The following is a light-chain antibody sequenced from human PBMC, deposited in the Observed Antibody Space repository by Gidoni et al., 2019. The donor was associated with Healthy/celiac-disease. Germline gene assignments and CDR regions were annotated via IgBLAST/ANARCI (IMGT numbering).Light chain of an antibody. CDR1: QSLLHSNGYNY. CDR2: LGS. Sequence: DIVMTQSPLSLPVTPGEPASISCRSSQSLLHSNGYNYLDWYLQKPVQSPQLLIYLGSNRASGVPDRFSGSGSGTDFTLKISRVEAEDVGVYYCMQALQTPTFXQXTRLEIK. V-gene: IGKV2-28*01. CDR3: MQALQTPT. J-gene: IGKJ5*01.